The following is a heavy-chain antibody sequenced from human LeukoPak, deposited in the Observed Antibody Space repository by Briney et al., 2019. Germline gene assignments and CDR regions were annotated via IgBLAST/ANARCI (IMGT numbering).Heavy chain of an antibody. CDR2: TYYRSKWHN. V-gene: IGHV6-1*01. CDR1: GDSVSSNSAA. J-gene: IGHJ6*02. D-gene: IGHD6-13*01. Sequence: SQTLSLTCAISGDSVSSNSAAWNWIRQSPSRGLEWLGRTYYRSKWHNDYAVSVKSRITINPDTSKNQFSLQLNSVTPEDTAVYYCARGFRGAQDIAAAGTNYYYYGMDVWGQGTTVTVSS. CDR3: ARGFRGAQDIAAAGTNYYYYGMDV.